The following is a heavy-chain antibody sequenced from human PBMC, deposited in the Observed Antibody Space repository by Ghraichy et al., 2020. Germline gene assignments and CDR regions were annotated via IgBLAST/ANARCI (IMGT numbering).Heavy chain of an antibody. J-gene: IGHJ4*02. D-gene: IGHD3-22*01. Sequence: GGSLRLSCAASGFTFSSYGMHWVRQAPGKGLEWVAVISYDGSNKYYADSVKGRFTISRDNSKNTLYLQMNSLRAEDTAVYYCAPYYYDSSGYYPLDYWGQGTLVTVSS. CDR2: ISYDGSNK. V-gene: IGHV3-30*03. CDR3: APYYYDSSGYYPLDY. CDR1: GFTFSSYG.